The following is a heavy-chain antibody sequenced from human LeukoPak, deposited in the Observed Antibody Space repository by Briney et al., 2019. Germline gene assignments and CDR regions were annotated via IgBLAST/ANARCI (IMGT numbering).Heavy chain of an antibody. CDR3: ARAGGETKVSFDY. CDR2: INQDGSEK. D-gene: IGHD3-10*01. Sequence: INQDGSEKYYVDSVKGRFTISRGNAKNSLYLQMNSLRAEDTAVYYCARAGGETKVSFDYWGQGTLVTVSS. V-gene: IGHV3-7*01. J-gene: IGHJ4*02.